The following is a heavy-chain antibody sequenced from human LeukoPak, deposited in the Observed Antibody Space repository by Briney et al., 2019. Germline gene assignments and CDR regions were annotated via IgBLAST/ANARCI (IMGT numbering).Heavy chain of an antibody. CDR2: ISSSGSTI. J-gene: IGHJ4*02. Sequence: GGSLRLSCAASGFTFSSYALSWIRQAPGKGLEWVSYISSSGSTIYYADSVKGRFTISRDNAKNSLYLQMNGLRAEDTAVYYCARDGGQAAAGEWGQGTLVTVSS. V-gene: IGHV3-11*01. D-gene: IGHD6-13*01. CDR3: ARDGGQAAAGE. CDR1: GFTFSSYA.